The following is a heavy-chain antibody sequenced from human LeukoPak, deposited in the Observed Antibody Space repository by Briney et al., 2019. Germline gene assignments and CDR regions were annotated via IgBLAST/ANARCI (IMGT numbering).Heavy chain of an antibody. J-gene: IGHJ4*02. CDR3: ARDWNDGFFDY. CDR2: INTDGSST. V-gene: IGHV3-74*01. Sequence: GGSLRLSCAASGFTFSSYAMSWVRQAPGKGLVWVSRINTDGSSTSYADSVKGRFTISRDNAKNTLYLQMNSLRAEDTAVYYCARDWNDGFFDYWGQGTLVTVSS. D-gene: IGHD1-1*01. CDR1: GFTFSSYA.